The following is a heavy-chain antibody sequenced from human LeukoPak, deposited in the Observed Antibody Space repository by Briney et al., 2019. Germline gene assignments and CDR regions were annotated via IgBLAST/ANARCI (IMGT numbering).Heavy chain of an antibody. CDR3: ARGDKQLAFNRNKGGFDP. CDR1: GFTFSSYA. CDR2: ISYDGSNK. D-gene: IGHD1-1*01. V-gene: IGHV3-30*04. Sequence: GGSLRLSCAASGFTFSSYAMHWVRQAPGKGLEWVTIISYDGSNKYYADSVKGRFTISRDNSKNTLYLQMNSLRTVDTAVYYCARGDKQLAFNRNKGGFDPWGQGTLVTVSS. J-gene: IGHJ5*02.